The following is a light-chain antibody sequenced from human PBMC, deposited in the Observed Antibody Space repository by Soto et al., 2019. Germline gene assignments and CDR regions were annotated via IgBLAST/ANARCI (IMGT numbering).Light chain of an antibody. J-gene: IGLJ3*02. V-gene: IGLV2-23*01. CDR1: SSDVGSYNL. CDR3: CSFSRGTTLV. CDR2: ESG. Sequence: QSALTQPASVSGSPGQSITISCTGSSSDVGSYNLVSWYQQHPGKAPKLMVYESGKRPSGVSDRFFCSKSGNTASLTISGLQDEDEADYYCCSFSRGTTLVFGGGTKVTVL.